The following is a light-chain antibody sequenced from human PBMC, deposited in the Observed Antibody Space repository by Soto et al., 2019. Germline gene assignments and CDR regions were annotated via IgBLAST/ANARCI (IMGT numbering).Light chain of an antibody. J-gene: IGKJ1*01. CDR2: GAS. Sequence: EIVLTQSPGTLSLSPGERATLSCRASHSVSSSYLAWYQQKPGQAPSLLIYGASNRATGIPDRFSGSGSGTDFTLTISRLEPEDLAVYYCQQYDSSPRTFGQGTKVEI. V-gene: IGKV3-20*01. CDR3: QQYDSSPRT. CDR1: HSVSSSY.